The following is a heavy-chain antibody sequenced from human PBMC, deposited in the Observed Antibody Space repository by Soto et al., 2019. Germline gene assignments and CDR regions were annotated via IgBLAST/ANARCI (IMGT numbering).Heavy chain of an antibody. D-gene: IGHD6-13*01. CDR2: ISYDGSNK. Sequence: GGSLRLSCAASGCTFSTYAMHWVRQAPGKGLEWVAVISYDGSNKYYADSVKGRFTISSDNSKNTLYLQMNSLRAEDTAVYYCAREGGYSSSWHFDYWGQGTLVTVSS. J-gene: IGHJ4*02. V-gene: IGHV3-30-3*01. CDR3: AREGGYSSSWHFDY. CDR1: GCTFSTYA.